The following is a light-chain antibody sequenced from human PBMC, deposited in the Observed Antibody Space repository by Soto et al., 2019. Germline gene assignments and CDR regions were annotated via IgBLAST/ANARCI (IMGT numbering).Light chain of an antibody. CDR1: SSNIGAPYD. V-gene: IGLV1-40*01. CDR2: GNT. J-gene: IGLJ2*01. Sequence: QSVLTQPPSVSGAPGQRVTISCTGTSSNIGAPYDVHWYQQLPGTTPKLLIHGNTNRPSGVPDRFAGSRSGTSASLAITGLQADDEDDYYCSSYTTRSHVVFGGGTKVTVL. CDR3: SSYTTRSHVV.